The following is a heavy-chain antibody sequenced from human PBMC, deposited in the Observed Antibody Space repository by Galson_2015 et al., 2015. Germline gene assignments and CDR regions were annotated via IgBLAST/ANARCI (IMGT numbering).Heavy chain of an antibody. CDR1: GGSISSYY. J-gene: IGHJ6*02. D-gene: IGHD3-22*01. V-gene: IGHV4-59*01. CDR3: ARGFRETNYYDSSGYYYYYGMDV. CDR2: IYYSGST. Sequence: LSLTCTVSGGSISSYYWSWIRQPPGKGLEWIGYIYYSGSTNYNPSLKSRVTISVDTSKNQFSLKLSSVTAADTAVYYCARGFRETNYYDSSGYYYYYGMDVWGQGTTVTVSS.